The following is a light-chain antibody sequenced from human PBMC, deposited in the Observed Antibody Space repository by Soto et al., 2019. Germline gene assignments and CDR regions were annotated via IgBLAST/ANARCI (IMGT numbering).Light chain of an antibody. CDR3: QHYSAFSVT. V-gene: IGKV3-11*01. J-gene: IGKJ1*01. Sequence: EVVLTQSPATLSLSPVEIATLSCRASQSVSSYLAWYQQKPGQAPRLLIYDASNRATGIPARFSGSGSGTDFTLTISSLQPEDLATYYCQHYSAFSVTFGQGTKVDIK. CDR1: QSVSSY. CDR2: DAS.